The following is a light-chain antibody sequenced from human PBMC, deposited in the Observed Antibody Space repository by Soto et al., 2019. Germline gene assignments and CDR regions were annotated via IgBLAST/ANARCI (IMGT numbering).Light chain of an antibody. CDR2: AAS. CDR1: QGISSY. J-gene: IGKJ4*01. CDR3: QQLNSYPLT. Sequence: DIQLTQSPSFLSASVGDRVTITCRASQGISSYLAWYQQKPGKAPKLLIYAASTLQSGVPYRFSGSGSGTEFTLTISSLQPEDFATYYCQQLNSYPLTFGGGTKVDIK. V-gene: IGKV1-9*01.